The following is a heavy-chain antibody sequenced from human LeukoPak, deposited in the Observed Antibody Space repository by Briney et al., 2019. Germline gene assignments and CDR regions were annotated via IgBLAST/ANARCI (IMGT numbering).Heavy chain of an antibody. CDR2: ISSSSSYI. V-gene: IGHV3-21*01. Sequence: NSGGSLRLSCAASGFTFSSYSMNWVRQAPGKGLEWVSSISSSSSYIYYADSVKGRFTISRDNAKNSLYLQMNSLRAEDTAVYYCARASSQGYCSGGSCSNFDYWGQGTLVTVSS. J-gene: IGHJ4*02. D-gene: IGHD2-15*01. CDR1: GFTFSSYS. CDR3: ARASSQGYCSGGSCSNFDY.